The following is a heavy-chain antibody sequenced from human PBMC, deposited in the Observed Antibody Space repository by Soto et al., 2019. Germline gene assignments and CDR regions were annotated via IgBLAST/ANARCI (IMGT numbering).Heavy chain of an antibody. J-gene: IGHJ4*02. CDR2: IYYIGST. CDR1: GYSISSSNW. D-gene: IGHD5-18*01. CDR3: ASKPNSRYYCDY. Sequence: QMQLQESGPGLVKPSDTLSLTCAVSGYSISSSNWWGWIRQPPGKGLEWIGYIYYIGSTYYTPSLKSRVTMSVDTSNNQFSLRLNSVTAVDTAVYYCASKPNSRYYCDYWGQGTLVTVSS. V-gene: IGHV4-28*01.